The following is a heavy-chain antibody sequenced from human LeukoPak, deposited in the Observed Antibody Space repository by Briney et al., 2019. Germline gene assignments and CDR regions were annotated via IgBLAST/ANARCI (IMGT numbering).Heavy chain of an antibody. V-gene: IGHV3-21*01. CDR1: GFTFSSYS. J-gene: IGHJ4*02. Sequence: PGGSLRLSCAASGFTFSSYSMNWVRQAPGKGLEWVSSISSSSSYIYYADSVKGRFTISRDNAKNSLYLQMNSLRAEDTAAYYCAGSMGYGYVLDYWGQGTLVTVSS. D-gene: IGHD5-18*01. CDR3: AGSMGYGYVLDY. CDR2: ISSSSSYI.